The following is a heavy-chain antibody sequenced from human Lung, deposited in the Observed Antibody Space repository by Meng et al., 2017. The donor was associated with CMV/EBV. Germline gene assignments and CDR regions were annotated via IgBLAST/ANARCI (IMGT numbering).Heavy chain of an antibody. CDR1: GGSISSYY. D-gene: IGHD5-18*01. CDR2: IYTSGST. J-gene: IGHJ4*01. CDR3: ARALKPDGYSYGYYFDY. V-gene: IGHV4-4*07. Sequence: SETLSLXCTVSGGSISSYYWSWIRQPAGKGLEWIGRIYTSGSTNYNPSFKSRVTISVDRSKNQFSLKLSSVTAADTAVYYCARALKPDGYSYGYYFDYGRHRXLVTVSS.